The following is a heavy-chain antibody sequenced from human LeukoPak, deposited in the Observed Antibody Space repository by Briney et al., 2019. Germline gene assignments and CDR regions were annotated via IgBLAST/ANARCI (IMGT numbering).Heavy chain of an antibody. CDR2: IRSSSSTI. CDR3: ARDGIQLWTGAFDY. J-gene: IGHJ4*02. CDR1: GFTFSSYS. Sequence: GGSLRLSCAASGFTFSSYSMNWVRHAPGKGLEGVSYIRSSSSTIYYADSVKGRFTISRDNAKNSLYMQMNSLRDEDTAVYYCARDGIQLWTGAFDYWGQGTLVTVSS. V-gene: IGHV3-48*02. D-gene: IGHD5-18*01.